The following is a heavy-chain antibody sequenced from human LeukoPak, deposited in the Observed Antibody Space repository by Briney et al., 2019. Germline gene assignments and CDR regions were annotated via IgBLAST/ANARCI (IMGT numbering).Heavy chain of an antibody. Sequence: GGSLRLSCAASGFTFSGSAMHWVRQASGKGLEWVGRIRSKANSYATAYAASVKGRFTISRDDSKNTAYLQMNSLKTEDTAVYYCTRHGGSSWYNWNWFDPWGQGTLVTVSS. V-gene: IGHV3-73*01. CDR1: GFTFSGSA. D-gene: IGHD6-13*01. CDR3: TRHGGSSWYNWNWFDP. J-gene: IGHJ5*02. CDR2: IRSKANSYAT.